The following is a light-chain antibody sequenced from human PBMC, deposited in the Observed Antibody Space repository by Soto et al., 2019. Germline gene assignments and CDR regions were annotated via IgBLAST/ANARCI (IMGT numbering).Light chain of an antibody. CDR1: QSVSSN. CDR2: DAS. J-gene: IGKJ4*01. Sequence: EIVMTQSPATLSVSPGERATLSCRASQSVSSNLAWYQQKPGQAPRLLMYDASTRATGFPARFSGSGSGTEFTLTISGLQSADFAVYYCQQYNNWPLTFGGGTKVEIK. CDR3: QQYNNWPLT. V-gene: IGKV3-15*01.